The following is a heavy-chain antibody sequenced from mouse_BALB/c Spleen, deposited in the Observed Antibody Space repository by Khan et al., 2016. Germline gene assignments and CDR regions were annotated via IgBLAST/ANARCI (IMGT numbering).Heavy chain of an antibody. J-gene: IGHJ4*01. V-gene: IGHV9-3*02. CDR3: ARTGDYPYYAMDY. CDR1: GYTFTNYG. D-gene: IGHD2-13*01. Sequence: QIQLVQSGPELKKPGETVKISCKASGYTFTNYGMNWVKQAPGKGLKWMGWINSNTGEPTYVEEFKGRFAFSLETSASTAYLQINNLKNEDMATYFSARTGDYPYYAMDYWGQGTSVTVSS. CDR2: INSNTGEP.